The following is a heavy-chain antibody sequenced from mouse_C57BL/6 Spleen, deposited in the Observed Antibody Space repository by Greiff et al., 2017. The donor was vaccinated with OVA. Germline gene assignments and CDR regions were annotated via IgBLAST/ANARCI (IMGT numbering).Heavy chain of an antibody. Sequence: EVKLMESGAELVRPGASVKLSCTASGFNIKDDYMHWVKQRPEQGLEWIGWIDPENGDTEYASKFQGKATIPADTSSNTAYLQLSSLTSEDTAVYYCTRWVLYGEAYWGQGTLVTVSA. D-gene: IGHD1-1*02. V-gene: IGHV14-4*01. J-gene: IGHJ3*01. CDR1: GFNIKDDY. CDR2: IDPENGDT. CDR3: TRWVLYGEAY.